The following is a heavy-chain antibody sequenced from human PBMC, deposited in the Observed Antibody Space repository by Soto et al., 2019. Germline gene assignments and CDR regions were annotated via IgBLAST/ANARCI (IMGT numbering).Heavy chain of an antibody. CDR1: GYTFTSYG. J-gene: IGHJ5*02. V-gene: IGHV1-18*01. Sequence: QVQLVQSGAEVKKPGASVKVSCKASGYTFTSYGISWVRQAPGQGLEWMGWISAYNGNTNYAQKPQGXVXXXTXXATSTANMELRSLRSDVTAVYYCASSSGSAYWFDPWGQGTLVTVSS. CDR3: ASSSGSAYWFDP. CDR2: ISAYNGNT. D-gene: IGHD6-6*01.